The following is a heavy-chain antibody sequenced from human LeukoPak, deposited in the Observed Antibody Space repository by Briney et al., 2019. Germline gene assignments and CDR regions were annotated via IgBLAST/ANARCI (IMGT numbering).Heavy chain of an antibody. V-gene: IGHV1-18*01. D-gene: IGHD6-13*01. Sequence: ASVKVSCKASGYTFTSYGISWVRQAPGQGLEWMGWISAYNGNTNYAQKLQGRVTMTTDTSTSTAYMELRSLRSDDTAVYYCARWVWIAAAGTLPGRAFDIWGQGTMVTVSS. CDR3: ARWVWIAAAGTLPGRAFDI. CDR2: ISAYNGNT. J-gene: IGHJ3*02. CDR1: GYTFTSYG.